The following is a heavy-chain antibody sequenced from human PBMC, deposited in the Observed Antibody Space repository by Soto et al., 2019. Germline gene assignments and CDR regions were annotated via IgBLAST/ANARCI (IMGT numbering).Heavy chain of an antibody. CDR1: GFTFSDNY. J-gene: IGHJ4*02. Sequence: QVQLVESGGGLVKPGGHLRLSFAASGFTFSDNYMSWIRPAPGKGLEWVSYINSRSSSTNYADSVKGRFTISRDNAKNLLYLQMRSLTVEDTAVYYCVKGRNWASGSDYRGQGTLVTVSS. CDR2: INSRSSST. CDR3: VKGRNWASGSDY. V-gene: IGHV3-11*05. D-gene: IGHD7-27*01.